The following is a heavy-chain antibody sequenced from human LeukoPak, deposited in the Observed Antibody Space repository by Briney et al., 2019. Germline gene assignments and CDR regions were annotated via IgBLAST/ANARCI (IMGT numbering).Heavy chain of an antibody. D-gene: IGHD2-2*01. CDR2: IYYSGST. V-gene: IGHV4-39*07. CDR1: GGSISSSSYY. CDR3: AREARVPAAMLSVGY. Sequence: SETLSLTCTVSGGSISSSSYYWGWIRQPPGKGLEWIGSIYYSGSTYYNPSLKSRVTISVDTSKNQFSLKLSSVTAADTAVYYCAREARVPAAMLSVGYWGQGTLVTVSS. J-gene: IGHJ4*02.